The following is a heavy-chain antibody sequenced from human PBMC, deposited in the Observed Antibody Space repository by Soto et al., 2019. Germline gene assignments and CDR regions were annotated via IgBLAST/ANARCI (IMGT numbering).Heavy chain of an antibody. CDR1: GGSISSGGYS. Sequence: LSRTFAVSGGSISSGGYSWSWIRQPPGKGLEGIGYIYHSGSTYYNPSLKSRVTISVDRSKNQFSLKLSSVTAADTAVYYCVRGGELSSSSDYAYYGRDVWGQGITVT. J-gene: IGHJ6*02. CDR2: IYHSGST. D-gene: IGHD6-13*01. CDR3: VRGGELSSSSDYAYYGRDV. V-gene: IGHV4-30-2*01.